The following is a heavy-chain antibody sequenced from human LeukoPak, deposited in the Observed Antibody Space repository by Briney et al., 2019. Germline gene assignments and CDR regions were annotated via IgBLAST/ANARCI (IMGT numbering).Heavy chain of an antibody. CDR1: GFTFSSYG. V-gene: IGHV3-30*18. CDR2: ISNDGIKK. Sequence: SGRSLRLSCAASGFTFSSYGMHWVRQAPGKGLGWVAVISNDGIKKYYADSVKGRFTISRDNSKNTLYLQMNSLRVEDTAVYYCAKDVGYYGSGSYYSDWGQGTLVTVSS. D-gene: IGHD3-10*01. CDR3: AKDVGYYGSGSYYSD. J-gene: IGHJ4*02.